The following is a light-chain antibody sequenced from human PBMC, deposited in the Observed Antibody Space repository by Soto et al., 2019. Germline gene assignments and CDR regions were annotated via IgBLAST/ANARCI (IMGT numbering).Light chain of an antibody. CDR1: SSDVGNYNL. CDR2: DVS. Sequence: QSVLTQPASVSGSPGQSITISCTGTSSDVGNYNLVSWYQQHPGKAPKLMIYDVSKRPSGVSNRFSSSKSGNTASQTISRLQADDEADYYCCSYAGDSYVFGTGTKVTVL. J-gene: IGLJ1*01. V-gene: IGLV2-23*02. CDR3: CSYAGDSYV.